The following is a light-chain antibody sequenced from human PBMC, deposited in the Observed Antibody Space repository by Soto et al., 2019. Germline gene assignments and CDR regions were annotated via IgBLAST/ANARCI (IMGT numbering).Light chain of an antibody. J-gene: IGKJ2*01. CDR1: QRVSSSY. CDR2: GAS. CDR3: QQYGSSSYT. V-gene: IGKV3-20*01. Sequence: EIVLTQSPGTLSLSPGERATLSCRASQRVSSSYLAWYQQKPDQAPRLLIYGASSRATGIPDRFSGSGSGTDFTLTISRLEPEDFAVYYCQQYGSSSYTFGQGTQLEIK.